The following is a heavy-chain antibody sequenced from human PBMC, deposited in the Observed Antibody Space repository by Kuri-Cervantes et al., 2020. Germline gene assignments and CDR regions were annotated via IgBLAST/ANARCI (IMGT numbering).Heavy chain of an antibody. CDR2: FYYSGST. CDR3: ARTQGMSWKKAWGY. D-gene: IGHD6-13*01. J-gene: IGHJ4*02. CDR1: GGSINRNY. Sequence: SETLSLTCSVSGGSINRNYWSWIRQPPGKGLEWIGYFYYSGSTKYNPSFKSRVSISVDTSKNQFSLKLSSVTAADTAVYYCARTQGMSWKKAWGYWGRGTLVTVSS. V-gene: IGHV4-59*12.